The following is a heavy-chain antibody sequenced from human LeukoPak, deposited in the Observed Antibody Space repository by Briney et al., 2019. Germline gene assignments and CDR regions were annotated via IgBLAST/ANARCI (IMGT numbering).Heavy chain of an antibody. D-gene: IGHD6-13*01. CDR3: ARDLMSSSWYLWFEP. CDR1: GGSISSHY. CDR2: IYYSGST. J-gene: IGHJ5*02. V-gene: IGHV4-59*11. Sequence: SETLSLTCTVSGGSISSHYWSWIRQPPGKGLEWIGYIYYSGSTNYNPSLKSRVTISVDTSKNQFSLKLSSVTAADPAVYYCARDLMSSSWYLWFEPWGQGTLVTVSS.